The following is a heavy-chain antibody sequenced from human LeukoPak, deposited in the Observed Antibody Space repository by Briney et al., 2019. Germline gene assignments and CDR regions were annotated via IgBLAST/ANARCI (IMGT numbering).Heavy chain of an antibody. CDR2: IYYSGST. Sequence: SETLSLTCTVSGGSISGFYWSWIRQTPGKGLEWIGYIYYSGSTNYNPSLKSRVTMSVDTSKNQFSLNLSSVTAADTAVYYCARAARVRSNDAFDLWGQGTLVTVSS. CDR1: GGSISGFY. D-gene: IGHD6-6*01. V-gene: IGHV4-59*01. CDR3: ARAARVRSNDAFDL. J-gene: IGHJ3*01.